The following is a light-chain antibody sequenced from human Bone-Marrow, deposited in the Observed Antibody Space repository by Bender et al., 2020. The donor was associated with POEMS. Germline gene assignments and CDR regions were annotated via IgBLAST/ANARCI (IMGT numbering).Light chain of an antibody. CDR2: QDT. CDR3: EAWGRDTRGV. CDR1: QLGDQY. Sequence: SYGLTQPPSVSVSPGHTANITCSGDQLGDQYVSWYQQKPGQSPVLVIYQDTKRPPGIPERFPGSNSGNTATLTVGGGKAMDEADCDCEAWGRDTRGVFGGGSKLTVL. J-gene: IGLJ3*02. V-gene: IGLV3-1*01.